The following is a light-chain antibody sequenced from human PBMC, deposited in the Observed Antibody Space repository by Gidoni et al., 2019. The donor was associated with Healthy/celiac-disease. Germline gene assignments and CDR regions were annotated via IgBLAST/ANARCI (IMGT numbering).Light chain of an antibody. CDR1: QSISSY. CDR3: QQSYSTHRT. CDR2: AAS. J-gene: IGKJ1*01. Sequence: DIQMTQSPSSLSASVGDRVTITCRASQSISSYLNWYQQKPGKAPKLLIYAASSLQSGVPSRFSGSGSGTDFTLTISSLQPEDFATYYCQQSYSTHRTFXQXTKVXIK. V-gene: IGKV1-39*01.